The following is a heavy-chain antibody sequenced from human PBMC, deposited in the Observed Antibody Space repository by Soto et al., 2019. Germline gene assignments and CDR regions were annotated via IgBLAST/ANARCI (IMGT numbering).Heavy chain of an antibody. J-gene: IGHJ6*02. CDR1: GFPFINYA. D-gene: IGHD3-22*01. CDR3: AKVHYYDGSGSYHYYGMDV. Sequence: GGSLRLSCAASGFPFINYAMSWVRQAPGKGLEWVSAISDSGGSTYYADSVNGRFTISRDNTKNTLYLQMNSLRADDTAVYYCAKVHYYDGSGSYHYYGMDVWGQGTTVTVSS. V-gene: IGHV3-23*01. CDR2: ISDSGGST.